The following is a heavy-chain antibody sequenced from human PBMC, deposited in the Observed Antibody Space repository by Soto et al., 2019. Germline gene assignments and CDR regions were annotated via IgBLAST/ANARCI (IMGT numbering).Heavy chain of an antibody. V-gene: IGHV1-18*04. J-gene: IGHJ6*02. D-gene: IGHD4-17*01. CDR2: ISAYNGNT. Sequence: GVLVKVSGSGSGYKCTCCGIRWQRKTPGQGLEWMGWISAYNGNTNYAQKLQGRVTMTTDTSTSTAYMELRSLRSDDTAVYYCARDHGDTHYGMDVWGQGTTVTVSS. CDR1: GYKCTCCG. CDR3: ARDHGDTHYGMDV.